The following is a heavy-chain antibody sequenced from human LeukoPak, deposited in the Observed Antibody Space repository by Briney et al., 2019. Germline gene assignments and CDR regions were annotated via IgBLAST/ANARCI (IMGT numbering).Heavy chain of an antibody. J-gene: IGHJ3*01. CDR1: GFTFDDSA. D-gene: IGHD3-22*01. Sequence: HSGGSLRLSCAASGFTFDDSAMHWVRQAPGKGLEWVSGINWNSDTIGYADSVKGRFTISRDNAKNTLYLQWNSLRPEDMALYYCAKGVDSSLGGNDAFDVWGQGTMVTVSS. V-gene: IGHV3-9*03. CDR3: AKGVDSSLGGNDAFDV. CDR2: INWNSDTI.